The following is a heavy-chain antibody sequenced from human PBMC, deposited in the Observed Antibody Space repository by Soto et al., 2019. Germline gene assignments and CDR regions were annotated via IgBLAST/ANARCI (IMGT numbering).Heavy chain of an antibody. CDR3: AKVGDGDSGHAFDI. CDR1: GFTFSSYG. D-gene: IGHD4-17*01. CDR2: ISYDGSNK. J-gene: IGHJ3*02. V-gene: IGHV3-30*18. Sequence: QVQLVESGGGVVQPGRSLRLSCAASGFTFSSYGMHWVRQAPGKGLAWVAVISYDGSNKYYADSVKGRFTISRDNSKNTLYLQMNSLRAEDTAVYYCAKVGDGDSGHAFDIRGQGTMVTVSS.